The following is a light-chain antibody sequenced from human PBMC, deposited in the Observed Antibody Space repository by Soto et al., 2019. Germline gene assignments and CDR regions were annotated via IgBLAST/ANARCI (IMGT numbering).Light chain of an antibody. V-gene: IGLV2-11*01. CDR3: CSYAGSYTYV. J-gene: IGLJ1*01. CDR1: SSDVGGYNY. Sequence: QSALTQPRSVSGSPGQSVTISCTGTSSDVGGYNYVSWYQQHPDKAPKLTIYDVSKRPSGVPDLFSGSKSGNTASLTISGLQTEDEADYYCCSYAGSYTYVFGSRTKLTVL. CDR2: DVS.